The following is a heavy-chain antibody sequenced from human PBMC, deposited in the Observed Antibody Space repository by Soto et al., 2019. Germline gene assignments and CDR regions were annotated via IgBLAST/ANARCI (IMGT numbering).Heavy chain of an antibody. CDR2: SSGSGGST. D-gene: IGHD3-22*01. J-gene: IGHJ4*02. Sequence: HPGGSLRLSCAASGFTFSSYAMSWVRQAPGKGLEGVSASSGSGGSTYYADSGKGRFTISRDNSKNTLYLQMNSLRAEDTAVYYCAQDPGYDRSGYYFDYWGQGTLVTVSS. V-gene: IGHV3-23*01. CDR1: GFTFSSYA. CDR3: AQDPGYDRSGYYFDY.